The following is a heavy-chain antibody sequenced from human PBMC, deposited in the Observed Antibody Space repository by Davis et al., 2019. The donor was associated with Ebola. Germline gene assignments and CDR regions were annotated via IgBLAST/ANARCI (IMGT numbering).Heavy chain of an antibody. V-gene: IGHV4-34*01. J-gene: IGHJ6*02. D-gene: IGHD7-27*01. CDR2: INHSGST. CDR1: GGSFSGYY. Sequence: PSETLSLTCAVYGGSFSGYYWSWIRQPPGKGLEWIGEINHSGSTNYNPSLKSRVTISVDTSKNQFSLKLSSVTAADTAVYYCARAVLGIFVSYYYGMDVWGQGTTVTVSS. CDR3: ARAVLGIFVSYYYGMDV.